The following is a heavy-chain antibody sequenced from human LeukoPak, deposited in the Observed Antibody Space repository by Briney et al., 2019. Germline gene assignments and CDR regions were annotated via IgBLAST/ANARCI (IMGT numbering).Heavy chain of an antibody. J-gene: IGHJ4*02. Sequence: GGSLRLSCAASGFNFRSYAFHWVRQAPGKGLEWVAVISHDGTNQNYADSVKGRFTISRDNSKNTLYLQMNSLRAEDTGVYYCARAVGPFDYWGQGTLVSVSS. V-gene: IGHV3-30*07. D-gene: IGHD1-26*01. CDR2: ISHDGTNQ. CDR1: GFNFRSYA. CDR3: ARAVGPFDY.